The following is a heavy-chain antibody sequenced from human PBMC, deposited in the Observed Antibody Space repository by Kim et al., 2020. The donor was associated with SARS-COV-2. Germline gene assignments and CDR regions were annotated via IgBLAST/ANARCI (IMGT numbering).Heavy chain of an antibody. Sequence: SETLSLTCTVSGGSISSSSYYWGWIRQPPGKGLEWIGSIYYSGSTYYNPSLKSRVTISVDTSKNQFSLKLSSVTAADTAVYYCARSFLWFGELLPPSWVSFYFDYWGRETLVTVSS. CDR1: GGSISSSSYY. J-gene: IGHJ4*02. CDR2: IYYSGST. CDR3: ARSFLWFGELLPPSWVSFYFDY. D-gene: IGHD3-10*01. V-gene: IGHV4-39*01.